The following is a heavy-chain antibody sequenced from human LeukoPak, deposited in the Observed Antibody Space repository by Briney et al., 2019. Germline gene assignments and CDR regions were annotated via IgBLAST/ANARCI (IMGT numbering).Heavy chain of an antibody. V-gene: IGHV7-4-1*02. CDR3: ARIYYDSSGYYLGY. CDR2: INTNTGNP. Sequence: ASVEVSCKASGYTFTSCAMNWVRQAPGQGLEWMGWINTNTGNPTYAQGFTGRFVFSLDTSVSTAYLQISSLKAEDTAVYYCARIYYDSSGYYLGYWGQGTLVTVSS. J-gene: IGHJ4*02. D-gene: IGHD3-22*01. CDR1: GYTFTSCA.